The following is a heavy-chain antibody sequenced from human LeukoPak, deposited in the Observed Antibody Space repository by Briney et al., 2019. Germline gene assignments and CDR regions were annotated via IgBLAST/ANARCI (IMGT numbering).Heavy chain of an antibody. D-gene: IGHD3-10*01. CDR2: INAGNGNT. Sequence: GASVKVSCKASGYTFTSYAMHWVRQAPGQRLEWMGWINAGNGNTKYSQKFQGRVTITRDTSVSTAYMELSSLRSEDTAVYYCARDSSLAGGAFDIWGQGTMVTVSS. V-gene: IGHV1-3*01. CDR1: GYTFTSYA. J-gene: IGHJ3*02. CDR3: ARDSSLAGGAFDI.